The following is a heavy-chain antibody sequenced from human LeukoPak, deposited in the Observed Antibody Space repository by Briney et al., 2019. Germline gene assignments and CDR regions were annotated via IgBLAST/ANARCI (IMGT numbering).Heavy chain of an antibody. CDR1: GGSISSYY. CDR2: IYTSGIT. Sequence: SETLPLTCTVSGGSISSYYWNWIRQSAGKGLEWIGRIYTSGITNYNPSLKSRVTISVDTSKNQFSLKLSSVTAADTAVYYCARHPGDLSNPVNWYFDLWGRGTLVTVSS. V-gene: IGHV4-4*07. CDR3: ARHPGDLSNPVNWYFDL. D-gene: IGHD7-27*01. J-gene: IGHJ2*01.